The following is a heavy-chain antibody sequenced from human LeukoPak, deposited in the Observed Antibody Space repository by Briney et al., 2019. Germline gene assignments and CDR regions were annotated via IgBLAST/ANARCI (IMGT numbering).Heavy chain of an antibody. Sequence: GGSLRLSCAASGFTFSNYWMTWVRRAPGKGLEWVANIKEDGSEKYYVDSVKGRFTISRDNAKNSLSLQMNSLRAEDTAVYYCARAQINMDVWGKGTTVIVSS. CDR2: IKEDGSEK. CDR3: ARAQINMDV. CDR1: GFTFSNYW. V-gene: IGHV3-7*01. J-gene: IGHJ6*03.